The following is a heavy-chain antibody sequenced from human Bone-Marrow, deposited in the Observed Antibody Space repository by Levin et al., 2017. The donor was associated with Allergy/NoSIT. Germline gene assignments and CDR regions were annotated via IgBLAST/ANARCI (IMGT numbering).Heavy chain of an antibody. Sequence: PGESLKISCKGSGYSFTTYWITWVRQMPGKGLEWLGRIDPSDSHTNYSPSFQGHVTISADKSISTAYLQWSGLKASDTAMYYCARLVVSGYYFDNWGQGTLVTVSS. V-gene: IGHV5-10-1*01. D-gene: IGHD2-8*02. CDR3: ARLVVSGYYFDN. CDR1: GYSFTTYW. J-gene: IGHJ4*02. CDR2: IDPSDSHT.